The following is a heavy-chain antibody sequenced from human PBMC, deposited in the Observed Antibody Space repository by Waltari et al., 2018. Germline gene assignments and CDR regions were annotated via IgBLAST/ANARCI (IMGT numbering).Heavy chain of an antibody. Sequence: EVQLLESGGGLVQPGGSLRLSCAASGFTFSSYAMSWVRPAPGKGLEWVSAISGSGGSTYYADSVKGRFTISRDNSKNTLYLQMNSLRAEDTAVYYCAASPTIFGVVIDSHFDYWGQGTLVTVSS. J-gene: IGHJ4*02. CDR2: ISGSGGST. D-gene: IGHD3-3*01. CDR3: AASPTIFGVVIDSHFDY. V-gene: IGHV3-23*01. CDR1: GFTFSSYA.